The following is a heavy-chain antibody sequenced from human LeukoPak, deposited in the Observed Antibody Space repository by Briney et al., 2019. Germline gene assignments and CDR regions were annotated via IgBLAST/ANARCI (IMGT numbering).Heavy chain of an antibody. J-gene: IGHJ4*02. CDR3: AVKGAPLTHFDY. D-gene: IGHD1-26*01. CDR2: INHSGST. Sequence: SETLSLTCAVYGGSFSGYYWSWIRQPPGKGLEWIGEINHSGSTNYNPSLKSRVTISVDTSKNQFSLKLSSVTAADTAVYYCAVKGAPLTHFDYWGQGTLVTVSS. V-gene: IGHV4-34*01. CDR1: GGSFSGYY.